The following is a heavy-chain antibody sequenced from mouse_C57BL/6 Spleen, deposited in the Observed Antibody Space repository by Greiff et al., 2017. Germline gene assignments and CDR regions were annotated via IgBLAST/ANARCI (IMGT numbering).Heavy chain of an antibody. J-gene: IGHJ4*01. D-gene: IGHD1-1*01. CDR1: GYAFSSSW. CDR3: ARSGVTTVVATPYAMDY. CDR2: IYPGDGDT. V-gene: IGHV1-82*01. Sequence: LVESGPELVKPGASVKISCKASGYAFSSSWMNWVKQRPGKGLEWIGRIYPGDGDTNYNGKFKGKATLTADKSSSTAYMQLSSLTSEDSAVYFCARSGVTTVVATPYAMDYWGQGTSVTVSS.